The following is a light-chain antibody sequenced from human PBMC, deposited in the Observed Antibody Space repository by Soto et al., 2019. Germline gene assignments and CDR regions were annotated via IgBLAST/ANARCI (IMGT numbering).Light chain of an antibody. J-gene: IGLJ3*02. CDR2: ANN. V-gene: IGLV1-40*01. Sequence: QSVLTQPPSVSGAPGQRVTISCTGSSSNIGAGYDVHWYQQLPGTAPKLLIYANNNRPSGVPDRFSGSKSGTSASLAITGLQVEDEADYYCQSYDSSLSGWVFGGGTQLTVL. CDR3: QSYDSSLSGWV. CDR1: SSNIGAGYD.